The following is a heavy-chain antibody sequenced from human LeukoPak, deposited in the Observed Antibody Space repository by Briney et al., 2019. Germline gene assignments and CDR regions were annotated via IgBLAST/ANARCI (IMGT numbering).Heavy chain of an antibody. J-gene: IGHJ4*02. CDR3: ARARLDCSGGSCYLANFDY. CDR1: GGSISSSNW. V-gene: IGHV4-4*02. CDR2: INHSGST. D-gene: IGHD2-15*01. Sequence: SETLSLTCAVSGGSISSSNWWSWVRQPPGKGLEWIGEINHSGSTNYNPSLKSRVTISVDTSKNQFSLKLSSVTAADTAVYYCARARLDCSGGSCYLANFDYWGQGTLVTVSS.